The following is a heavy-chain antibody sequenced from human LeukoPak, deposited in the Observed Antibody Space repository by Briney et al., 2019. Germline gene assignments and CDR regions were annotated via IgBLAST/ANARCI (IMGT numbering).Heavy chain of an antibody. V-gene: IGHV3-33*01. CDR1: GFTFSSYG. Sequence: PGGSLRLSCAASGFTFSSYGMHWVRPAPGKGLEWVAVIWYDGSNKYYADSVKGRFTISRDNSKNTLYLQMDSLRAEDTAVYYCARDLYYYDSSGYYAYYYYYGMDVWGQGTTVTVSS. D-gene: IGHD3-22*01. CDR2: IWYDGSNK. J-gene: IGHJ6*02. CDR3: ARDLYYYDSSGYYAYYYYYGMDV.